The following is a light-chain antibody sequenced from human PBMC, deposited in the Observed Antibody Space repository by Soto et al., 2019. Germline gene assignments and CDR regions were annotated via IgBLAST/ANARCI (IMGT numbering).Light chain of an antibody. CDR2: KAS. CDR3: KQYDNSRK. CDR1: QGISSW. Sequence: DIQMTHSPCSVSASVGDRVTITCRASQGISSWLAWYQQKPGKAPKLLIYKASSLDSGVPSRFSGSGSGTEFTLTISSLQPDDFATYYCKQYDNSRKCGQGTTVDIK. V-gene: IGKV1-5*03. J-gene: IGKJ1*01.